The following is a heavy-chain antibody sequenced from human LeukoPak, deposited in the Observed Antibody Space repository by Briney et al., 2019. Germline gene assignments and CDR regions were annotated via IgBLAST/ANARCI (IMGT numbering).Heavy chain of an antibody. V-gene: IGHV4-4*02. CDR1: GGSTSSTNW. CDR2: VHLSGRT. CDR3: AREGGPYRPLDY. J-gene: IGHJ4*02. Sequence: SETLSLTCGVSGGSTSSTNWWTWVRPPPGEGLEWIGEVHLSGRTNYNPSLESRVTMSVDMSENHISLKLTSVTAADTAVYYCAREGGPYRPLDYSGQGTLVTVSP.